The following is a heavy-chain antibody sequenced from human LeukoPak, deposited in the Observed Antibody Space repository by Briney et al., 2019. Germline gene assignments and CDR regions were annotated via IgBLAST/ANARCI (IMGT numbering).Heavy chain of an antibody. Sequence: GGSLRLSCAASGLTVSTDYMSWVRQAPGKGLEWVSVIYSSGSTYYADSVKGGSTISRDNSKNTIYLQMNSLRVEDTAVYYCARDARGSGTYTFDYWGQGTLVTVSS. J-gene: IGHJ4*02. CDR2: IYSSGST. D-gene: IGHD3-10*01. CDR1: GLTVSTDY. V-gene: IGHV3-66*01. CDR3: ARDARGSGTYTFDY.